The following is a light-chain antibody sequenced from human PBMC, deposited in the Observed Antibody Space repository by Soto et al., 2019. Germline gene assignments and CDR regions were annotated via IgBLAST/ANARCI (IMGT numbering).Light chain of an antibody. CDR2: ANS. Sequence: QSVLAQPPSVSGAPGQRVTISYTGSSSNIGANYDVHWYQQRPGTAPKLLIFANSNRPSGVPDRFSGSKSGTSASLVITGLQAEDEGDYYCQSYDSTLSARYVFGTGTKVTVL. J-gene: IGLJ1*01. CDR3: QSYDSTLSARYV. CDR1: SSNIGANYD. V-gene: IGLV1-40*01.